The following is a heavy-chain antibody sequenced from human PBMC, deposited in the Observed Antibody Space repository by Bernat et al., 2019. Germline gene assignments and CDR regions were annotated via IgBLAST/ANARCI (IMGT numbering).Heavy chain of an antibody. Sequence: QVQLVESGGGVVRPGRSLRLSCVASGFTLSSYDMHWVRQAPGKGLEWVAVISYYGSNKYDAESVKGRITISRDNCKSTLYLQMKSLGGEDTALCYCAKDQCEPGSGDYHAWDDFDYWGEGTLVTVSS. D-gene: IGHD3-22*01. V-gene: IGHV3-30*18. CDR2: ISYYGSNK. CDR3: AKDQCEPGSGDYHAWDDFDY. CDR1: GFTLSSYD. J-gene: IGHJ4*02.